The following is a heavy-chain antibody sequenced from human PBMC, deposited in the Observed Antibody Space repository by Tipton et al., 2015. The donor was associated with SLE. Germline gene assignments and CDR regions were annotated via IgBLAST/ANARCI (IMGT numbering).Heavy chain of an antibody. Sequence: TLSLTCVVYGGSFSGHSLWNWIRQSPEKGLEWIGEINHSGSTNYNPSLKSRVTISVDTSRNQFSLELSSATAADTALYYCARRDVELAPLGFDNWGQGTLVTVSS. CDR2: INHSGST. V-gene: IGHV4-34*01. D-gene: IGHD5-24*01. CDR3: ARRDVELAPLGFDN. J-gene: IGHJ4*02. CDR1: GGSFSGHS.